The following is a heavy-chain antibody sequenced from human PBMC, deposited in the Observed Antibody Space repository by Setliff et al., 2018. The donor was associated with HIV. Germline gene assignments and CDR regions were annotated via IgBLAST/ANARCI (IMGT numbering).Heavy chain of an antibody. CDR2: ITFGGGT. V-gene: IGHV4-31*03. D-gene: IGHD3-9*01. CDR1: GDSISSGRHY. Sequence: SETLSLTCSVSGDSISSGRHYWGWIRQHPEKGLEWIGYITFGGGTFNNPSLKSRLVMSVDTSESHFSLRLSSVTVADSAVYYCARIWYFDDLTGHYWFDLWGQGILVTVSS. J-gene: IGHJ5*02. CDR3: ARIWYFDDLTGHYWFDL.